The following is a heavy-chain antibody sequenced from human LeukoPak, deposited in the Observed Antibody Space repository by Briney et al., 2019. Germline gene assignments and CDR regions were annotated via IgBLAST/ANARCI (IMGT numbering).Heavy chain of an antibody. Sequence: GGSLRLSCAASGFTFSSYNMNWVRQAPGKGLEWVSLISSDTSYIHYADSVKGRFTISRDNAKNSVFLQMNSLRAEDTAVYYCARDTSTVTNRESDYWGQGTLVTVSS. CDR2: ISSDTSYI. J-gene: IGHJ4*02. CDR1: GFTFSSYN. D-gene: IGHD4-17*01. CDR3: ARDTSTVTNRESDY. V-gene: IGHV3-21*01.